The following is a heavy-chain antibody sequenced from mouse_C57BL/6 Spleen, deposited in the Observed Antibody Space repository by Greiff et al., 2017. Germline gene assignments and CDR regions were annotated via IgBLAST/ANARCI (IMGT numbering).Heavy chain of an antibody. D-gene: IGHD2-12*01. V-gene: IGHV1-52*01. CDR2: IDPSDSET. CDR3: ARTGIDSPLDY. Sequence: QVQLQQPGAELVRPGSSVKLSCKASGYTFTSYWMHWVKQRPIQGLEWIGNIDPSDSETHYNQKFKDKATLTVDKSSSTAYMQLSSLTSEDSAVYYCARTGIDSPLDYWGQGTTLTVSS. J-gene: IGHJ2*01. CDR1: GYTFTSYW.